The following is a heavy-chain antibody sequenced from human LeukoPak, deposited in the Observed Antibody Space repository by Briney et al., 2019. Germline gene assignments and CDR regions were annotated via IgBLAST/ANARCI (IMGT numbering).Heavy chain of an antibody. D-gene: IGHD6-6*01. Sequence: ASVKVSCKASGYTFTGQDMHWARQASGQGLEWMGWINPNTGGTKYAQRLQGRVTMTRDTTISTAYMELSRLTSDDTAVYYCASYPRYSSSPPFDYWGQGTLVTVSS. V-gene: IGHV1-2*02. CDR3: ASYPRYSSSPPFDY. CDR1: GYTFTGQD. CDR2: INPNTGGT. J-gene: IGHJ4*02.